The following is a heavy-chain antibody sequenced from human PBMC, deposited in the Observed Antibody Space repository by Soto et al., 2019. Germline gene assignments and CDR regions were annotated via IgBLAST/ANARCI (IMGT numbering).Heavy chain of an antibody. V-gene: IGHV4-59*01. CDR1: GGSISSYY. CDR3: ARGYSGYDLNY. Sequence: ETLSLTCTVSGGSISSYYWSWIRQPPGKGLEWIGYIYYSGSTNYNPSLKSRVTISVDTSKNQFSLKLSSVTAADTDVYYCARGYSGYDLNYWGQGTMVTVSS. J-gene: IGHJ4*02. D-gene: IGHD5-12*01. CDR2: IYYSGST.